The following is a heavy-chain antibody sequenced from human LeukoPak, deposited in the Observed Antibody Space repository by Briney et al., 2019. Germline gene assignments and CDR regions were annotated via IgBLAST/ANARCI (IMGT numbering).Heavy chain of an antibody. Sequence: NPSETLSLTCTVSGGSISSSSYYWGWIRQPPGKGLEWIGSIYYSGSTYYNPSLKSRVTISVDTSKNQFSLKLSSVTAADTAVYYCARAGYCSGGSCYPVDYWGQGTLVTVSS. CDR1: GGSISSSSYY. V-gene: IGHV4-39*01. CDR3: ARAGYCSGGSCYPVDY. CDR2: IYYSGST. D-gene: IGHD2-15*01. J-gene: IGHJ4*02.